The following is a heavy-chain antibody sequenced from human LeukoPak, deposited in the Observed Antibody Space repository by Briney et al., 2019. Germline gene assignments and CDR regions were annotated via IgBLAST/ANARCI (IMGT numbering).Heavy chain of an antibody. CDR3: ARAGTMQWLVSGLFAFDI. CDR1: GDSISSYY. Sequence: PSETLSLTCTVSGDSISSYYWRWLRQPPGKGLEGLGYIYYSGSTNYNPSLKGRVTISVDTSKNQFSLKLSSVTAADTAVYYCARAGTMQWLVSGLFAFDIWGQGTMVTVSS. CDR2: IYYSGST. D-gene: IGHD6-19*01. V-gene: IGHV4-59*01. J-gene: IGHJ3*02.